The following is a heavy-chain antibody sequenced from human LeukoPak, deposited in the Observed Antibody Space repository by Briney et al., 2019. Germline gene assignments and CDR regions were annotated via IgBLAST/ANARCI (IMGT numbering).Heavy chain of an antibody. D-gene: IGHD3-10*01. CDR3: ARSHLYYGSGIDY. J-gene: IGHJ4*02. CDR1: GFTFSSYA. Sequence: GGSLRLSCAASGFTFSSYAMSWVRQAPGKGLEWVSAVGTAGDTYYSGSVKGRFTISRENAKNSLFLQMNSLRAGDTAVYYCARSHLYYGSGIDYWGQGTLVTVSS. CDR2: VGTAGDT. V-gene: IGHV3-13*01.